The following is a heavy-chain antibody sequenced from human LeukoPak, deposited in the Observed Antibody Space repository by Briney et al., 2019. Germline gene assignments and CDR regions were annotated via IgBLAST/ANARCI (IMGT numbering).Heavy chain of an antibody. CDR2: INHSGST. CDR1: GGSISSSSYY. Sequence: SETLSLTCTVSGGSISSSSYYWGWIRQPPGKGLEWIGEINHSGSTNYNPSLKSRVTISVDTSKNQFSLKLSSVTAADTAVYYCARFGKHRAGCLDYWGQGTLVTVSS. CDR3: ARFGKHRAGCLDY. J-gene: IGHJ4*02. D-gene: IGHD3-3*01. V-gene: IGHV4-39*07.